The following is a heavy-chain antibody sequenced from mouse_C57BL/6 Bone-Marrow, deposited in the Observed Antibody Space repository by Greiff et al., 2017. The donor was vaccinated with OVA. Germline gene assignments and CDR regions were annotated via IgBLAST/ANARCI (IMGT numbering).Heavy chain of an antibody. CDR3: ARAWLLLAY. V-gene: IGHV1-81*01. CDR2: IYPRSGNT. CDR1: GYTFTSYG. J-gene: IGHJ3*01. Sequence: QVQLQQSGAELARPGASVKLSCKASGYTFTSYGISWVKQRTGQGLEWIGEIYPRSGNTYYNEKFKGKATLTADKSSSTAYMGLRSLTSEDSAVYICARAWLLLAYWGQGTLVTVSA. D-gene: IGHD2-3*01.